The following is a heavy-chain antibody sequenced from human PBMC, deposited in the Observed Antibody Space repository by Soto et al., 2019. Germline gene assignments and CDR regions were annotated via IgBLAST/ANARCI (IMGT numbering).Heavy chain of an antibody. CDR2: ISGSGDRT. CDR1: GFTFSNYA. Sequence: EMQLLESGGGLVQPGASLRLSCSASGFTFSNYAMSWARQAPGKGLEWVSTISGSGDRTYYADSVKGRFTISRDNSKNTLDLQMNSLRAEDTAIYYCAKDHAREQFVRGENWFDSWGQGTLVTVSS. J-gene: IGHJ5*01. V-gene: IGHV3-23*01. CDR3: AKDHAREQFVRGENWFDS. D-gene: IGHD6-6*01.